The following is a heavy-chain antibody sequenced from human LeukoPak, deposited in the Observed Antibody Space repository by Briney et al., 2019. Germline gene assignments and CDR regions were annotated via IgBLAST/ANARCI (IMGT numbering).Heavy chain of an antibody. CDR2: IYTSGST. D-gene: IGHD3-3*01. Sequence: SETLSLTCTVSGGSISSYYWSWIRQPAGKGLEWIGRIYTSGSTNYNPSLKSRVTMSVDTSKNQFSLKLSSVTAADTAVYYCARGQGPAREYYDFWSGYYPGYYYYGMDVWGQGITVTVSS. V-gene: IGHV4-4*07. J-gene: IGHJ6*02. CDR3: ARGQGPAREYYDFWSGYYPGYYYYGMDV. CDR1: GGSISSYY.